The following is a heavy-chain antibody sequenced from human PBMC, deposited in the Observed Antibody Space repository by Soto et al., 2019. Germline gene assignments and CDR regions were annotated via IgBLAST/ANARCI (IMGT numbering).Heavy chain of an antibody. V-gene: IGHV3-48*02. J-gene: IGHJ6*02. D-gene: IGHD4-17*01. Sequence: PGGSLRLSCAASGFTFSSYSMNWVRQAPGKGLEWVSYISSSSSTIYYADSVKGRFTISRDNAKNSLYLQMNSLRDEDTAVYYCARVPTVTSLIYYYYGMDVWGQGTTVTVSS. CDR3: ARVPTVTSLIYYYYGMDV. CDR2: ISSSSSTI. CDR1: GFTFSSYS.